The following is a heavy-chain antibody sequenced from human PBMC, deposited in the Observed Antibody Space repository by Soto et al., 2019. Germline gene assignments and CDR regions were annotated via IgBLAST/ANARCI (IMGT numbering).Heavy chain of an antibody. CDR2: IYDTGAT. CDR1: GGSISSYY. V-gene: IGHV4-4*08. J-gene: IGHJ4*02. CDR3: ARSLAGMAYKYFDY. D-gene: IGHD1-1*01. Sequence: PSETLSLTCTVSGGSISSYYWNWIRQPPGKGPEWIGHIYDTGATIYNPSLKSRVTISLDTSKNQFSLKLNSMTAADTAVYYCARSLAGMAYKYFDYWGQGILVTVSS.